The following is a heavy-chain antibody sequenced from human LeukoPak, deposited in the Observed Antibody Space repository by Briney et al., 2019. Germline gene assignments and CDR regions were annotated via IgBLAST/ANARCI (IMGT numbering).Heavy chain of an antibody. V-gene: IGHV3-48*03. Sequence: PGGSLRLSCAASGFTFSSYEMNWVRQAPGKGLEWVSYISSSGSTIYYADSVKGRFTISRDNAKNSLYLQMNSLRAGDTAVYYCARVLSLKNYDILTGLSGMEVWGQGTTVTVSS. CDR3: ARVLSLKNYDILTGLSGMEV. CDR2: ISSSGSTI. J-gene: IGHJ6*02. CDR1: GFTFSSYE. D-gene: IGHD3-9*01.